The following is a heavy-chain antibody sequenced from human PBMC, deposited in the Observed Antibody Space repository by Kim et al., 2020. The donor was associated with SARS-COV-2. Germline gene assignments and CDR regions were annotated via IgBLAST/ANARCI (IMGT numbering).Heavy chain of an antibody. V-gene: IGHV3-48*02. J-gene: IGHJ2*01. CDR3: ARDSAGDYGDYPDWYFDL. D-gene: IGHD4-17*01. CDR2: ISSSSSTI. Sequence: GGSLRLSCAASGFTFSSYSMNWVRQAPGKGLEWVSYISSSSSTIYYADSVKGRFTISRDNAKNSLYLQMNSLRDEDTAVYYCARDSAGDYGDYPDWYFDLWGRGTLVTVSS. CDR1: GFTFSSYS.